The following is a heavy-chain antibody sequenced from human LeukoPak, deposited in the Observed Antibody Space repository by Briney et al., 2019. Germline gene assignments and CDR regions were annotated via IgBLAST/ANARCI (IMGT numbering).Heavy chain of an antibody. J-gene: IGHJ6*04. V-gene: IGHV3-53*01. Sequence: GGSLRLSCAASGFTVSSNYMSWVRQAPGKGLEWVSVIYSGGSTYYADSVKGRFTISREKSTNTLYLQMNSLSAEDTAVYYCARDLAPLLWFGEPREVWGKGTTVTVSS. D-gene: IGHD3-10*01. CDR1: GFTVSSNY. CDR3: ARDLAPLLWFGEPREV. CDR2: IYSGGST.